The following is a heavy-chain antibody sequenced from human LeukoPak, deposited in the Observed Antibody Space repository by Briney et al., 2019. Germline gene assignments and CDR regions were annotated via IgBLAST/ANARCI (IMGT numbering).Heavy chain of an antibody. Sequence: PSETLSLTCTVSGGSISSYYWSWIRQPAGKGLEWIGRIYTSGSTNYNPSLKSRVTISVDTSKNQFSLKLSSVTAADTAVYYCARGLCSGGSCYSWLRNWFDPWGQGTLVTVSS. V-gene: IGHV4-4*07. J-gene: IGHJ5*02. CDR1: GGSISSYY. D-gene: IGHD2-15*01. CDR3: ARGLCSGGSCYSWLRNWFDP. CDR2: IYTSGST.